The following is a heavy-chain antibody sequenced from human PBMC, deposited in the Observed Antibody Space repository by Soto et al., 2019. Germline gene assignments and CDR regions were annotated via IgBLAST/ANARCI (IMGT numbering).Heavy chain of an antibody. CDR2: IYPGDSDT. CDR1: GYSFTSYW. J-gene: IGHJ5*02. CDR3: ATSKYSSSWYLPYNWFDP. Sequence: PGESLKISCKGSGYSFTSYWIGWVRQMPGKGLEWMGIIYPGDSDTRYSPSFQGQVTISADKSISTAYLQWSSLKASDTAMYYCATSKYSSSWYLPYNWFDPWGQGTLVTVSS. V-gene: IGHV5-51*01. D-gene: IGHD6-13*01.